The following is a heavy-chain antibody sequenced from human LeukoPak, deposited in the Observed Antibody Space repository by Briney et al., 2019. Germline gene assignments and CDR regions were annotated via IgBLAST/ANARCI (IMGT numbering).Heavy chain of an antibody. Sequence: SVKVSCKASGGTFSSYAISWVRQAPGQGLEWMGGIIPIFGTANYAQKFQGRVTITADESTSTAYMELSSLRSEDTAVYYCARGDYGDSNHYYYYGMDVWGQGTTVTVSS. D-gene: IGHD4-17*01. CDR2: IIPIFGTA. J-gene: IGHJ6*02. CDR1: GGTFSSYA. CDR3: ARGDYGDSNHYYYYGMDV. V-gene: IGHV1-69*13.